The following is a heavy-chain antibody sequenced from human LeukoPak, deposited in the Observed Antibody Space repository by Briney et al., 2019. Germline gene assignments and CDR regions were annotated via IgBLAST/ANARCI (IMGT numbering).Heavy chain of an antibody. V-gene: IGHV3-30*18. D-gene: IGHD1-1*01. CDR2: ISYDGNSQ. J-gene: IGHJ4*02. CDR3: AKPYPTLTTSAVLDN. Sequence: GGSLRLSCAASGFTFSNYAIHWVRQAPGRGLEWVAAISYDGNSQHYGAPVKGRFTISRDNSKNTVYLQINTLRTDDAAIYYCAKPYPTLTTSAVLDNWGQGTLVTVSS. CDR1: GFTFSNYA.